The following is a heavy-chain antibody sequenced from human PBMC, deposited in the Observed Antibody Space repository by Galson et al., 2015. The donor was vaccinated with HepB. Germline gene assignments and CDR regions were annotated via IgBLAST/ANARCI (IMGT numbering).Heavy chain of an antibody. J-gene: IGHJ6*02. CDR3: ARERCRGGSCYVNPYYYYGMDV. CDR1: GGTFSSYA. Sequence: SVKVSCKASGGTFSSYAISWVRQAPGQGLEWMGGIIPIFGTANYAQKFQGRVTITADESTSTAYMELSSLRSEDTAVYYCARERCRGGSCYVNPYYYYGMDVWGQGTTVTVSS. V-gene: IGHV1-69*13. CDR2: IIPIFGTA. D-gene: IGHD2-15*01.